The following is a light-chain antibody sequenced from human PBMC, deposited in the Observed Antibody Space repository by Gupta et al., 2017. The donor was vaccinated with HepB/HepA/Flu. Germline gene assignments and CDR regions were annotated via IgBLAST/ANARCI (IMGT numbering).Light chain of an antibody. Sequence: QSALTQPASVSGSPGQSITIPCTGTSSDVGGYNYVSWYQQYPGKAPKFIIYDVSGRPSGVSDRFSGSKSGNMASLTIAGLQAEDEADYYCCSYRSSTSLFVFGTGTKVTVL. CDR3: CSYRSSTSLFV. J-gene: IGLJ1*01. V-gene: IGLV2-14*01. CDR1: SSDVGGYNY. CDR2: DVS.